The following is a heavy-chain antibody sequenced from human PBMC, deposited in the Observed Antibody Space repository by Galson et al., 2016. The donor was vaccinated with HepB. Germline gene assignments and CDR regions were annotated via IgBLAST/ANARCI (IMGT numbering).Heavy chain of an antibody. J-gene: IGHJ4*02. CDR1: GGSISNYY. V-gene: IGHV4-59*04. CDR2: IYSTGTT. D-gene: IGHD2-21*02. Sequence: ETLSLTCTVSGGSISNYYWSWFRQPPGKALEWMGYIYSTGTTYYNPSLKSRVTISVDTSKNQVSLKLTSVTAADTAVYYCARGGNCGGDCYSFDHWGQGDLVAVSS. CDR3: ARGGNCGGDCYSFDH.